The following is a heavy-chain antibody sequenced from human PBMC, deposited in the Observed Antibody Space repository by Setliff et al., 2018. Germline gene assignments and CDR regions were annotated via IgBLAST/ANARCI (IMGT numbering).Heavy chain of an antibody. CDR2: IYPGDSDT. V-gene: IGHV5-51*01. CDR1: GYSFTSYW. Sequence: LGESLKISCKGSGYSFTSYWIGWVRQMPGKGLEWMGIIYPGDSDTRYSPSFQGQVTISADKSISTAYLQWSSLKASDTAMYYCARLYHSGSYFSRNPDAFDIWGQGTMVTVSS. J-gene: IGHJ3*02. D-gene: IGHD1-26*01. CDR3: ARLYHSGSYFSRNPDAFDI.